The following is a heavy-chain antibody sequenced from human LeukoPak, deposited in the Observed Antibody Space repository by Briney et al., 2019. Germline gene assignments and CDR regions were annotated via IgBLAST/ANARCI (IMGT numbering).Heavy chain of an antibody. CDR2: IWYDGSNE. V-gene: IGHV3-30*02. CDR1: GFAFSSSG. J-gene: IGHJ4*02. D-gene: IGHD1-26*01. CDR3: AKDSGWNAIVRATAGFDF. Sequence: GGSLRLSCATSGFAFSSSGMHWVRQAPGKGLEWVAVIWYDGSNEYYADSVKGRFTISRDNSKNTLYLQMNSLRAEDTAVYYCAKDSGWNAIVRATAGFDFWGQGTLVTVSS.